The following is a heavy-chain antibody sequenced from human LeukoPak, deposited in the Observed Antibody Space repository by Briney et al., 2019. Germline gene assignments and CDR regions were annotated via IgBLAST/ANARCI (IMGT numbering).Heavy chain of an antibody. V-gene: IGHV4-59*01. CDR1: GDSINTYY. CDR2: IYYTGSA. Sequence: SETLSLTCNVSGDSINTYYWSWIRQPPGKGLEWIGYIYYTGSATYNPSLKSRVTISIDTSKNQSSLRLRSVTTADTAVYFCAREIGSGWSDAFDIWGPGTMVGVSA. D-gene: IGHD6-19*01. CDR3: AREIGSGWSDAFDI. J-gene: IGHJ3*02.